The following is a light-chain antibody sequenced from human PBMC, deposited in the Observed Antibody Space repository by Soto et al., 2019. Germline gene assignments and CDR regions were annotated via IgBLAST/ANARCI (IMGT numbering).Light chain of an antibody. J-gene: IGKJ4*01. V-gene: IGKV3-11*01. CDR3: QQRSNCPLT. Sequence: EIVLTQSPATLSLSPGERATLSCRASQSVSSYLACYQQKPGQAPRLLIYDASNRATGIPARFSGSGSGTDFTLAISSLEPEDLAVYYCQQRSNCPLTFGGGTKVEIK. CDR2: DAS. CDR1: QSVSSY.